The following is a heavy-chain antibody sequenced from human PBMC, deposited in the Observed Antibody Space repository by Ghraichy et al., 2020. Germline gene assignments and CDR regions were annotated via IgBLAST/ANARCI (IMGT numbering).Heavy chain of an antibody. CDR3: AKESLYGSGAYDAYDLDY. V-gene: IGHV3-23*01. CDR1: GFTFSNYA. Sequence: GGSLRLSCTASGFTFSNYAMSWVRQAPGKGLEYVSAIIGNGGSTYYADSVKGRFTISRDNSKNTLYLQMNSLGAEDTALYYCAKESLYGSGAYDAYDLDYWGQETLVTVSS. CDR2: IIGNGGST. J-gene: IGHJ4*02. D-gene: IGHD3-10*01.